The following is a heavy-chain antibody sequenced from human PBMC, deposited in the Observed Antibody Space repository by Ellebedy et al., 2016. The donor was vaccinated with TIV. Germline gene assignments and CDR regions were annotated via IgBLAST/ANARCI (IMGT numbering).Heavy chain of an antibody. CDR3: ARAVEGDYFDY. Sequence: SETLSLXXTVSGGSISSYYWSWIRQPPGKGLEWTGYIYYSGSTNYNPSLKSRVTISVDTSKNQFSLKLSSETAADTAVYYCARAVEGDYFDYWGQGTLVTVSS. CDR2: IYYSGST. J-gene: IGHJ4*02. V-gene: IGHV4-59*01. D-gene: IGHD6-19*01. CDR1: GGSISSYY.